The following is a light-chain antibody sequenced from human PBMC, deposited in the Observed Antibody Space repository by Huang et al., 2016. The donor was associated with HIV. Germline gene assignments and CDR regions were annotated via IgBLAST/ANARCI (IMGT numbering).Light chain of an antibody. J-gene: IGKJ1*01. Sequence: DIQMSQSPSSLSASVGDRVTITCRASQSIISYLNWYKQKPGKAPKLLIYATSTLQSGVPSRFSVSGSGTDFTLTISSLQPEDFATYYCQQSYSTPWTFGQGTKVEIK. CDR2: ATS. V-gene: IGKV1-39*01. CDR3: QQSYSTPWT. CDR1: QSIISY.